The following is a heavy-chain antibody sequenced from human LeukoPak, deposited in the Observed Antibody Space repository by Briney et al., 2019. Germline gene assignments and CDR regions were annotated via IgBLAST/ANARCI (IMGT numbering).Heavy chain of an antibody. Sequence: SETLSLTCTVSGGSISSYYWSWIRQPPGKGLEWIGYIYYSGSTNYNPSLKSRVTVSVDTSKNQFSLKLSSVTAADTAVYYCARNSGSYYLGAFDIWAKGQWSPSLQ. CDR1: GGSISSYY. CDR2: IYYSGST. V-gene: IGHV4-59*01. D-gene: IGHD1-26*01. CDR3: ARNSGSYYLGAFDI. J-gene: IGHJ3*02.